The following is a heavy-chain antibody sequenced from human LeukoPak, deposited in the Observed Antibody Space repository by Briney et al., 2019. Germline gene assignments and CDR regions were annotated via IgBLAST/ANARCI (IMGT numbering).Heavy chain of an antibody. CDR1: GGTFSSYA. CDR3: AREPGRYCSNTSCPDY. D-gene: IGHD2-2*01. V-gene: IGHV1-69*04. J-gene: IGHJ4*02. Sequence: SVKVSCKASGGTFSSYAISWVRQAPGQGLEWMGRIIPILGIANYAQKFQGRVTITADKSTSTAYMELSSLRSEDTAVYYCAREPGRYCSNTSCPDYWGQGTLVTVSS. CDR2: IIPILGIA.